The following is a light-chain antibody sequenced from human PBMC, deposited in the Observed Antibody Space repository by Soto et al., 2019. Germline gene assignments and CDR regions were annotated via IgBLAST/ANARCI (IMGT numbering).Light chain of an antibody. V-gene: IGLV1-44*01. Sequence: QSVLIQPPSVSGAPGQRVTIPCSGSTSNIGSHSVNWYKQLPGTAPKVVILSNNERPSGVPDRISGSKSGASASLAISGLQVEDEADYYCSAWDDSLTGHLVFGGGTKVTVL. J-gene: IGLJ2*01. CDR1: TSNIGSHS. CDR2: SNN. CDR3: SAWDDSLTGHLV.